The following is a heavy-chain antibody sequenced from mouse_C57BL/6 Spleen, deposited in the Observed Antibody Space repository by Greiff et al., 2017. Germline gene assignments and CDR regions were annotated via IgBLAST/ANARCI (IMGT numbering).Heavy chain of an antibody. D-gene: IGHD1-1*01. Sequence: QVQLQQSGPELVKPGASVKISCKASGYSFTSYRITWVKQSPGQGLEWIGVINPGCGSTNYNEKFKSKATLTVDTSSSTAYMQLSSLTSEDSAVYYCANSYGSGYKGYWGQGTTVTVSS. V-gene: IGHV1-55*01. CDR1: GYSFTSYR. J-gene: IGHJ2*01. CDR3: ANSYGSGYKGY. CDR2: INPGCGST.